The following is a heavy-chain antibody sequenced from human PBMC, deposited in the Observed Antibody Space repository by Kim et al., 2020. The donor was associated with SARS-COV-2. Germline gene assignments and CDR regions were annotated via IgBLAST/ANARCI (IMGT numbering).Heavy chain of an antibody. D-gene: IGHD7-27*01. Sequence: YGGGSKYSADSGKGRFTTSRDNSKNPLYLQMNSRRAEDTAVYYWARGLGYWGQGTLVTISS. J-gene: IGHJ4*02. CDR2: YGGGSK. CDR3: ARGLGY. V-gene: IGHV3-53*01.